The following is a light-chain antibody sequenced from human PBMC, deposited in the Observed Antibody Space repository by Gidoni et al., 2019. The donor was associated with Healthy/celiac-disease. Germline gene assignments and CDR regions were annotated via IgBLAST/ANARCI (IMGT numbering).Light chain of an antibody. J-gene: IGLJ2*01. CDR1: ALPKQY. V-gene: IGLV3-25*03. Sequence: SYELPQPPSVSVSPGQTARITCSGDALPKQYAYCYQQKQGQAPVLVIYKDSERPSGIPERFSGSSSGKTVTLTISGVQAEDEADYYCQSADSSGTYVVFGGGTKLTV. CDR3: QSADSSGTYVV. CDR2: KDS.